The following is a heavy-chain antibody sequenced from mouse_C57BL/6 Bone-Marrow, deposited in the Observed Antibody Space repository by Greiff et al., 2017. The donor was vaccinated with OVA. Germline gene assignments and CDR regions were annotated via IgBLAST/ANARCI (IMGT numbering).Heavy chain of an antibody. CDR1: GFNIKDDY. Sequence: VQLQQSGAELVRPGASVKMSCTASGFNIKDDYMPWVKQRPEQGLEWIGCIDPESGDTDYAAKFKGKATLTVDTSSNTAYLQLSSLTSEDTAVYYSTSYGNFDYWGQGTTLTVSS. CDR2: IDPESGDT. V-gene: IGHV14-4*01. J-gene: IGHJ2*01. CDR3: TSYGNFDY. D-gene: IGHD2-1*01.